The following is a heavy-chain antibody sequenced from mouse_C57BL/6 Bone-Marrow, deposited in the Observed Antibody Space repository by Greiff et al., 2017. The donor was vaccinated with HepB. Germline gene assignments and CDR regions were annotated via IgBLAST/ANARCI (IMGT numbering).Heavy chain of an antibody. V-gene: IGHV7-3*01. Sequence: EVQRVESGGGLVQPGGSLSLSCAASGFTFTDYYMSWVRQPPGKALEWLGFIRNKANGYTTEYSASVKGRFTISRDNSQSILYLQMNALRAEDSATYYCARYATTAYYCYFDVWGTGTTVTVSS. D-gene: IGHD1-2*01. CDR1: GFTFTDYY. CDR2: IRNKANGYTT. CDR3: ARYATTAYYCYFDV. J-gene: IGHJ1*03.